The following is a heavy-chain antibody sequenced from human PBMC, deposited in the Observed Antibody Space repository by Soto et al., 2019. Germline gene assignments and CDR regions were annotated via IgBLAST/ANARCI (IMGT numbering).Heavy chain of an antibody. CDR2: IYWDDDK. D-gene: IGHD3-10*01. Sequence: SGPTLVNPTQTLTLTCTFSGFSLSTSGVGVGWIRQPPGKALEWLALIYWDDDKRYSPSLKSRLTITKDTSKNQVVLTMTNMDPVDTATYYCARFTYYYGSGSYYNIQSLDTWFDPWGQGTLVTVSS. CDR1: GFSLSTSGVG. V-gene: IGHV2-5*02. J-gene: IGHJ5*02. CDR3: ARFTYYYGSGSYYNIQSLDTWFDP.